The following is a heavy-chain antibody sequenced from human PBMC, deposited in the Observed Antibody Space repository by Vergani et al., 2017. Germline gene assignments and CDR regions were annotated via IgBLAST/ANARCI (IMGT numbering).Heavy chain of an antibody. CDR3: ARDKRTWIQLWSDAFDI. CDR2: IRSKAYGGTT. J-gene: IGHJ3*02. V-gene: IGHV3-49*03. D-gene: IGHD5-18*01. Sequence: EVQLVESGGGLVQPGGSLRLSCTASGFTFGDYAMSWFRQAPGKGLEWVGFIRSKAYGGTTEYAASVKGRFTISRDDSKSIAYLQMNSLRAEDTAVYYCARDKRTWIQLWSDAFDIWGQGTMVTVSS. CDR1: GFTFGDYA.